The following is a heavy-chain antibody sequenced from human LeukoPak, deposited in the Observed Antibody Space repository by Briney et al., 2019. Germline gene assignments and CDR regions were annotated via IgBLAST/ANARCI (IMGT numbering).Heavy chain of an antibody. CDR3: ARDPRFDY. V-gene: IGHV3-66*01. CDR1: GFTVSSNS. Sequence: GSLRLSCAASGFTVSSNSMSWVRQAPAKGLEWVSIIYSGGRTHYADSAKGRSTISRDNSKNTLFLQLNSLRAEDTAVYYCARDPRFDYWGQGTLVTVSS. CDR2: IYSGGRT. J-gene: IGHJ4*02.